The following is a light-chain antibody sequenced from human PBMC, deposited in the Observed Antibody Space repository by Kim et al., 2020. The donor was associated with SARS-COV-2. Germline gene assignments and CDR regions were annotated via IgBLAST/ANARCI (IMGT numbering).Light chain of an antibody. V-gene: IGLV1-47*02. CDR1: SSNIGSNY. CDR2: SNN. J-gene: IGLJ3*02. Sequence: QSVLTQPPSASGTPGQRVTISCSGSSSNIGSNYVYWYQQLPGTAPKLLIYSNNQRPSVVPDRFSGSKSGTSASLAISGLRSEDEADYYCAAWDDSLSGWVFGGGTQLTVL. CDR3: AAWDDSLSGWV.